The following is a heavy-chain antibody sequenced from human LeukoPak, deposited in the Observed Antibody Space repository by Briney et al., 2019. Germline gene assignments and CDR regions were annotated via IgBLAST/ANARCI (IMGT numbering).Heavy chain of an antibody. V-gene: IGHV4-4*02. J-gene: IGHJ4*02. CDR2: IYHSGST. D-gene: IGHD3-10*01. CDR3: ARVTYYYGSRSYYIDY. CDR1: AGSISSSNW. Sequence: SGTLSLTCAVSAGSISSSNWWSWVRQPPGKGLEWIGEIYHSGSTNYNPSLKSRVTISVDKSKNQFSLKLSSVTAADTAVYYCARVTYYYGSRSYYIDYWGQGTLVTVSS.